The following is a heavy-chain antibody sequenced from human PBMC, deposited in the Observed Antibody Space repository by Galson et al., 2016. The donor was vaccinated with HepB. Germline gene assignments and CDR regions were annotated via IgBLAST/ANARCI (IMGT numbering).Heavy chain of an antibody. CDR1: GFTFSDPT. CDR2: IRSKSNNFAT. CDR3: TRTGVAVAGSMGYYGMDV. Sequence: SLRLSCAASGFTFSDPTINWVRQAPGKGLEWIGRIRSKSNNFATAYAASVKGRFNISRDDSKNTAYLQMNTLKTEDTAVYYCTRTGVAVAGSMGYYGMDVWGQGTTVTVSS. D-gene: IGHD6-19*01. V-gene: IGHV3-73*01. J-gene: IGHJ6*02.